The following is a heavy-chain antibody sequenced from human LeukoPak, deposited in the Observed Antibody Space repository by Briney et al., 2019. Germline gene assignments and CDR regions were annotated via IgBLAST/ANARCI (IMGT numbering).Heavy chain of an antibody. CDR2: INQGGSEK. J-gene: IGHJ4*02. Sequence: GGSLRLSCAASGFTFSNYWMSWVRQTPGKGLEWVGNINQGGSEKYYVDSVKGRFTISRDNAKNSLYLQINSPTVEDTAVYYCSDGYCSGDSCYWGQGTLVTVSS. CDR3: SDGYCSGDSCY. CDR1: GFTFSNYW. D-gene: IGHD2-15*01. V-gene: IGHV3-7*01.